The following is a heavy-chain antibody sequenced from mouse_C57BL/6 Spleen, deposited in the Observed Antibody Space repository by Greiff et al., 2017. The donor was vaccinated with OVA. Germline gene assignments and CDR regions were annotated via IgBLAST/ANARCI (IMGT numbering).Heavy chain of an antibody. CDR1: GYSITSGYY. CDR3: AREGDPSFAY. V-gene: IGHV3-6*01. J-gene: IGHJ3*01. Sequence: EVKLQESGPGLVKPSQSLSLTCSVTGYSITSGYYWNWIRQFPGNKLEWMGYISYDGSNNYNPSLKNRISITRDTSKNQFFLKLNSVTTEDTATYYCAREGDPSFAYWGQGTLVTVSA. CDR2: ISYDGSN.